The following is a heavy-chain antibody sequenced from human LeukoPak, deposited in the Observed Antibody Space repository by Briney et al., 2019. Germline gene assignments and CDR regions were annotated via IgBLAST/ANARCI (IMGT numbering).Heavy chain of an antibody. CDR2: ISGSGGST. CDR1: GFTFSSYA. V-gene: IGHV3-23*01. Sequence: GGSLRLSCAASGFTFSSYAMSWVRQAPGKGLEWGSAISGSGGSTYYADSVKGRFTISRDNSKNTLYLQMNSLRAEDTAVYYCAKLLTYYGFWSGYRSTATAFDYWGQGTLVTVSS. D-gene: IGHD3-3*01. CDR3: AKLLTYYGFWSGYRSTATAFDY. J-gene: IGHJ4*02.